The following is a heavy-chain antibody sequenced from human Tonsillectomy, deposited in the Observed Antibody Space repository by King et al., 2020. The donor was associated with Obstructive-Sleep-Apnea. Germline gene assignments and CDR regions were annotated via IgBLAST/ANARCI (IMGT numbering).Heavy chain of an antibody. J-gene: IGHJ4*02. V-gene: IGHV3-23*04. CDR2: ISGNGDST. D-gene: IGHD3-10*01. CDR1: GFTFSAYA. CDR3: AKGFRFGELLPVDF. Sequence: VQLVESGGGLVQPGGSLRLSCAASGFTFSAYAMSWVRQAPGKGLEWVSGISGNGDSTYYADSVKGRFPISRDNSKNTLYLQMNSLRAEDTAVYYCAKGFRFGELLPVDFWGQGTLVTVSA.